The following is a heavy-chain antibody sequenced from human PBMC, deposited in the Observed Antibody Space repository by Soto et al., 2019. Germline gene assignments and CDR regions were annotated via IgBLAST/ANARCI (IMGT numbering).Heavy chain of an antibody. J-gene: IGHJ4*02. CDR3: DSAFGSSGYR. CDR1: GGSISSGGYS. CDR2: IYHSGST. D-gene: IGHD3-22*01. Sequence: QLQLQESGSGLVKPSQTLSLTCAVSGGSISSGGYSWSWLRQPPGKGLEWIGYIYHSGSTYYNPSLKSRVTISVDRSKNQFSLKLSSVTAADTAVYYCDSAFGSSGYRWGQGTLVTVSS. V-gene: IGHV4-30-2*01.